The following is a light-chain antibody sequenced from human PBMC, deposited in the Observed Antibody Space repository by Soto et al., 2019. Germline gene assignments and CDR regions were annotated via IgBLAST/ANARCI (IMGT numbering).Light chain of an antibody. CDR1: RSISTY. CDR3: QQYFKWPLT. V-gene: IGKV3-11*01. Sequence: ETVLTQSPATLSLSPGERATLSCRASRSISTYLAWYQQKPGQAPRLLIYEALNRATGIPARFSGSGSGTDFTLTISSLEPEDFAVYYCQQYFKWPLTFGGGTKV. J-gene: IGKJ4*01. CDR2: EAL.